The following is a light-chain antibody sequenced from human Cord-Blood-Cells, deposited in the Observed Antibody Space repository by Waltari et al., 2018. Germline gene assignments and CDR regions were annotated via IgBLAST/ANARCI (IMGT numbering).Light chain of an antibody. CDR3: QSYDSSLSGSV. CDR2: GNS. CDR1: RPPNGAGCD. V-gene: IGLV1-40*01. J-gene: IGLJ3*02. Sequence: QPVLTQPPSVAGAPGQSVPIRCTVSRPPNGAGCDVLCYQQLPGTAPKLLIYGNSNRPSGVPDRFSGSKSGTSASLAITGLQAEDEADYYCQSYDSSLSGSVFGGGTKLTVL.